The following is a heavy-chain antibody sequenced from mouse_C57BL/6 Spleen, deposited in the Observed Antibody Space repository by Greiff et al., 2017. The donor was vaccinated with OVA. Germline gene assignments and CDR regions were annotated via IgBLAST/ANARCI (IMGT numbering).Heavy chain of an antibody. V-gene: IGHV1-55*01. CDR2: IYPGSGST. CDR3: ARGPSYYGSSYDSYYYAMDY. D-gene: IGHD1-1*01. Sequence: VQLQQSGAELVKPGASVKMSCKASGYTFTSYWITWVKQRPGQGLEWIGDIYPGSGSTNYNEKFKSKATLTVDTSSSTAYMQLSSLTSEDSAVYDSARGPSYYGSSYDSYYYAMDYWGQGTSVTVSS. CDR1: GYTFTSYW. J-gene: IGHJ4*01.